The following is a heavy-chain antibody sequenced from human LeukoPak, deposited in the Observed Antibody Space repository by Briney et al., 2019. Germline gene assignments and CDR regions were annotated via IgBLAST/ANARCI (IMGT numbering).Heavy chain of an antibody. Sequence: TSETLSLTCAVSGGSISSSNWWSWVRQPPGKGLEWIGEIYHSGSTNYNPSLKSRVTISVDTSKNQFSLKLSSVTAADTAVYYCARDADYYDSSGPRTNDAFDIWGQGTMVTVSS. D-gene: IGHD3-22*01. CDR1: GGSISSSNW. J-gene: IGHJ3*02. CDR3: ARDADYYDSSGPRTNDAFDI. CDR2: IYHSGST. V-gene: IGHV4-4*02.